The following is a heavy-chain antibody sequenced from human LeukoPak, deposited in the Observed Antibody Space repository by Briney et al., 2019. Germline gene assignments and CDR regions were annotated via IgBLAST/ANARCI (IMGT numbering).Heavy chain of an antibody. CDR2: IIPIFGTA. CDR1: GGTFSSYA. CDR3: ASGSSGWYRVDY. V-gene: IGHV1-69*05. D-gene: IGHD6-19*01. Sequence: EASVKVSCKASGGTFSSYAISWVRQAPGQGLEWMGGIIPIFGTANYAQKFQGRVTITTDESTSTAYMELSSLRSEDTAVYYCASGSSGWYRVDYWGQGTLVTVSS. J-gene: IGHJ4*02.